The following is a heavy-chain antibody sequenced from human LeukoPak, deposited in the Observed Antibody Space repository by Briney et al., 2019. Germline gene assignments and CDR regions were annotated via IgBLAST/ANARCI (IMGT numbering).Heavy chain of an antibody. CDR2: IYTSGST. D-gene: IGHD3-10*01. CDR1: GGSISSGSYY. V-gene: IGHV4-61*02. Sequence: SETLSLTCTVSGGSISSGSYYWSWIRQPAGKGLEWIGRIYTSGSTNYNPSLKSRVTISVDTSKNQFSLKLSSVTAADTAVYYCARSYGSGYYYYYMDVWGKGTTVTVSS. J-gene: IGHJ6*03. CDR3: ARSYGSGYYYYYMDV.